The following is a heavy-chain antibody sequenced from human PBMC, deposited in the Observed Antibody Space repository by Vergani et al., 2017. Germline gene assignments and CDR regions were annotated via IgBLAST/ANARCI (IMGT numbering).Heavy chain of an antibody. CDR1: GGSISSSSYY. CDR2: IYYSGST. V-gene: IGHV4-39*07. Sequence: QLQLQESGPGLVKPSETLSLTCTVSGGSISSSSYYWGWIRQPPGKGLEWIGSIYYSGSTYYNPSLKSRVTISVDTSKNQFSLKLSSVTAADTAVYYCARGKVGATEDGYWGQGTLVTVSS. CDR3: ARGKVGATEDGY. J-gene: IGHJ4*02. D-gene: IGHD1-26*01.